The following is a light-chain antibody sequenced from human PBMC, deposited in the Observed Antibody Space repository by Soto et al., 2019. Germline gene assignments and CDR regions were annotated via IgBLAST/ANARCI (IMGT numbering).Light chain of an antibody. J-gene: IGKJ1*01. V-gene: IGKV1-5*01. CDR3: LQYNTYPT. CDR1: QSITTW. Sequence: DIQMTQSPSTVSASVGDSVTNTCRASQSITTWLAWYQQTPGKAPKLLIYDASSLESGVPSRFSGSGSGTEFTLTISSLQPDDFATYYCLQYNTYPTFGQGTKV. CDR2: DAS.